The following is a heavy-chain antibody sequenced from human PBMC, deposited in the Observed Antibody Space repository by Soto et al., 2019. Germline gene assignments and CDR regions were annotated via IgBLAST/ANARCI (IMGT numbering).Heavy chain of an antibody. V-gene: IGHV4-34*01. Sequence: SVTLSLTWAAYGGYFTGYDRSWFRQSPGKGLEWIGEINHSGSTNYTPSLKSRVTISVETSQNQFSLKLRYVTAADTAVYYCARAWENYYYYYGIDVWGQGTTVTVCS. J-gene: IGHJ6*02. D-gene: IGHD1-26*01. CDR2: INHSGST. CDR3: ARAWENYYYYYGIDV. CDR1: GGYFTGYD.